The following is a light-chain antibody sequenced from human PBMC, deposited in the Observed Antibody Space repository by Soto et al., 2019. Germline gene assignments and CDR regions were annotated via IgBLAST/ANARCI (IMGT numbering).Light chain of an antibody. CDR3: QHYNSYSEA. J-gene: IGKJ1*01. Sequence: ATQLTQSPSSLSVSFRDMVIITFRPSQGATSAEACYHQRPGRAPKFLISDASTLQSGVPSRFSDSASGTDFTLTISSLQPDDFATYYCQHYNSYSEAFGQGTKVDI. CDR2: DAS. CDR1: QGATSA. V-gene: IGKV1-13*02.